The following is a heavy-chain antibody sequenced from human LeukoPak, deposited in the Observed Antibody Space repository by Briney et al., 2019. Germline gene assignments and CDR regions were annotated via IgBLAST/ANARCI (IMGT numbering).Heavy chain of an antibody. CDR3: ARGRYYGSGSYRYYFDY. D-gene: IGHD3-10*01. J-gene: IGHJ4*02. CDR1: GFTFSSYA. V-gene: IGHV3-23*01. Sequence: GGSLRLSCAASGFTFSSYAMSWVRQAPGKGLEWVSAISGSGGDTYYADSVKGRFTISRDNSKNTLYLQMNSLRAEDTAVYYCARGRYYGSGSYRYYFDYWGQGTLVTVSS. CDR2: ISGSGGDT.